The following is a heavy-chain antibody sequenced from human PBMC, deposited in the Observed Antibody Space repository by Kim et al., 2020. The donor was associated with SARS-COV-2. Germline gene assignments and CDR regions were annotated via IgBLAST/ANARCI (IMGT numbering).Heavy chain of an antibody. V-gene: IGHV4-30-2*01. CDR2: IYYSVET. D-gene: IGHD4-4*01. J-gene: IGHJ4*02. CDR1: GDSMSSGYCS. CDR3: ARGGSPQSGPDY. Sequence: SETLSLTCTVSGDSMSSGYCSWTWIRQPPGKGLEGIGYIYYSVETYYNPSLKSRVTISVDKSKNQLSLKLTSVTAADTAVYYCARGGSPQSGPDYWGQGTLVTVSS.